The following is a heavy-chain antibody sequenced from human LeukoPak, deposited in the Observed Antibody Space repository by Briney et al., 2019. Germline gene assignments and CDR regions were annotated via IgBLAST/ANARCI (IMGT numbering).Heavy chain of an antibody. CDR2: ISSSGSTI. D-gene: IGHD3-10*01. J-gene: IGHJ4*02. CDR1: GFTFSTYA. CDR3: ASIGVKVWFGELSSVY. Sequence: GGSLRLSCTASGFTFSTYAMSWVRQAPGSGLEWVSYISSSGSTIFYADSGEGRFTISRDNAKTSLYLQMNSLRAEDTAVYYCASIGVKVWFGELSSVYWGQGTLVTVSS. V-gene: IGHV3-48*01.